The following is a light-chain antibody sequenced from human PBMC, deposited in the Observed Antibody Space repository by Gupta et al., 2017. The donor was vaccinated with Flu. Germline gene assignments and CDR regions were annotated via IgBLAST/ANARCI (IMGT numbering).Light chain of an antibody. Sequence: PATLSVSPGEGATLSCRTSQSVGNSVAWYQQKPGQIPRLVICGASTRAAGFSARFSGSGSGTEFTLTISSLQSEDVAVYYCQQSAYWPRTFGQGTKVEI. J-gene: IGKJ1*01. CDR2: GAS. CDR1: QSVGNS. CDR3: QQSAYWPRT. V-gene: IGKV3-15*01.